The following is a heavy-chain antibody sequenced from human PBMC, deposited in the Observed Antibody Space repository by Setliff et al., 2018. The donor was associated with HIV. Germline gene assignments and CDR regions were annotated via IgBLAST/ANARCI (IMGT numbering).Heavy chain of an antibody. V-gene: IGHV4-39*01. Sequence: SETLSLTCSVSGDSIISDTYYWGWIRQPPGKGPEWIASIFYTGSTFYTSSLKSRVRISMDKPKNQFSLELTSVTTEDAAVFYCARQTRNRYDVLTGYCVLWGQGILVTVSS. CDR2: IFYTGST. D-gene: IGHD3-9*01. CDR3: ARQTRNRYDVLTGYCVL. CDR1: GDSIISDTYY. J-gene: IGHJ4*02.